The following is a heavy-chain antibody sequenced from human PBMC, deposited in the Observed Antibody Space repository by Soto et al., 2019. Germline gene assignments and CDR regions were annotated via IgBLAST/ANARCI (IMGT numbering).Heavy chain of an antibody. Sequence: PSETLSLTCTVSGGSISSYYWSWIRQPPGKGLEWIGYIYYSGSTNYNPSLKSRVTISVDTSKNQFSLKLSSVTAADTAVYYCARDSVLLWFGDPSPRGWFDPWGQGTLVTVSS. J-gene: IGHJ5*02. CDR3: ARDSVLLWFGDPSPRGWFDP. V-gene: IGHV4-59*01. CDR1: GGSISSYY. CDR2: IYYSGST. D-gene: IGHD3-10*01.